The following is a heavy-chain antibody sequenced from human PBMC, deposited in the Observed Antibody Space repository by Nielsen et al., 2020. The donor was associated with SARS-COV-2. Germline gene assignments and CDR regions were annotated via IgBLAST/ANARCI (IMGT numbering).Heavy chain of an antibody. CDR2: IWYDGRRK. CDR1: GFTFNNFG. Sequence: GESLKISCAASGFTFNNFGFYWARQAPGKGLEWVAVIWYDGRRKYHADSVKGRFTISRDNSKNTLYLQMNSLRAEDTAMYYCAREGAGSSVYYGLDVWGQGTTVTVSS. CDR3: AREGAGSSVYYGLDV. V-gene: IGHV3-33*07. D-gene: IGHD6-13*01. J-gene: IGHJ6*02.